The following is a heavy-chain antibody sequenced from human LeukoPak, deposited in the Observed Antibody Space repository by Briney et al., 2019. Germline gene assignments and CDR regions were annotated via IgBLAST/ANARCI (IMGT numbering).Heavy chain of an antibody. V-gene: IGHV3-30*01. D-gene: IGHD3-10*01. CDR1: GFTFSSFP. CDR3: ARASITSTYYRYYMDV. J-gene: IGHJ6*03. CDR2: VSPDGSVE. Sequence: PGRSLRLSCAASGFTFSSFPMHWVRQAPGKGLEWVVVVSPDGSVENYADSVKGRFTISRDNSKNTVYLQMNSLRTEDTAVYYCARASITSTYYRYYMDVWGKGTTVTVSS.